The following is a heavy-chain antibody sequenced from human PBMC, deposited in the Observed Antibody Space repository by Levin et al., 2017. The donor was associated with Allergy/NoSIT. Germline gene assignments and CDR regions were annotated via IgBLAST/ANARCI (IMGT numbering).Heavy chain of an antibody. J-gene: IGHJ4*02. CDR2: IYPGDSDT. Sequence: PGGSLRLSCKGSGYSFTSYWIGWVRQMPGKGLEWMGIIYPGDSDTRYSPSFQGQVTISADKSISTAYLQWSSLKASDTAMYYCARPQDSSGYYYFDYWGQGTLVTVSS. CDR1: GYSFTSYW. V-gene: IGHV5-51*01. CDR3: ARPQDSSGYYYFDY. D-gene: IGHD3-22*01.